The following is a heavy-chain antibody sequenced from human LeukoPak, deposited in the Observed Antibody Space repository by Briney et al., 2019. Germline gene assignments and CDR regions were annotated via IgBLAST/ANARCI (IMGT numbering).Heavy chain of an antibody. Sequence: GGSLRLSCAASGFTFDDYGMSWIRQAPGKGLEWVSYISSSGSTIYYADSVKGRFTISRDNAKNSLYLQMNSLRAEDTAVYYCARVPTYYYDSDDAFDIWGQGTMVTVSS. V-gene: IGHV3-11*01. CDR1: GFTFDDYG. D-gene: IGHD3-22*01. CDR3: ARVPTYYYDSDDAFDI. CDR2: ISSSGSTI. J-gene: IGHJ3*02.